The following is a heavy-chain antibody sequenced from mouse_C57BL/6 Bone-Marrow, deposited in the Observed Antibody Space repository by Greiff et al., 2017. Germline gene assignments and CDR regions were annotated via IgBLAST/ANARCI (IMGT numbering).Heavy chain of an antibody. J-gene: IGHJ3*01. V-gene: IGHV3-6*01. CDR3: ARVGNGYYDWVWFAY. CDR2: ISYDGSN. CDR1: GYSITSGYY. D-gene: IGHD2-3*01. Sequence: EVKLMESGPGLVKPSQSLSLTCSVTGYSITSGYYWNWIRQFPGNKLEWMGYISYDGSNNYNPSLKNRISITLDTSKNQFFLKLNSVTTEDTATYYCARVGNGYYDWVWFAYWGQGTLVTVSA.